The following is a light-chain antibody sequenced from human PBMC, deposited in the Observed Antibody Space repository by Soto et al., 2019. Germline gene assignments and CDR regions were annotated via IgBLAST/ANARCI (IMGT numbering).Light chain of an antibody. V-gene: IGKV1-8*01. Sequence: AIRMTQSPSSLSASTGDRVTITCRASQGISSYLAWYQQKPGKAPKLLIYAASTLQSGVPSRFSGSGSGTDFTLTISSLQPEDVATYYCQQSYSTPVTFGGGTKVDIK. J-gene: IGKJ4*01. CDR3: QQSYSTPVT. CDR1: QGISSY. CDR2: AAS.